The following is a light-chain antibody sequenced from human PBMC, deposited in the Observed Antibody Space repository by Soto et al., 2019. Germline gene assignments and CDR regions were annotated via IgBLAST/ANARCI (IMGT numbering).Light chain of an antibody. CDR3: QQSYSTPRFS. V-gene: IGKV1-39*01. Sequence: DMEMVQSPSSLSASVGDRVTLTCRASENIANYLNWYQPKPGRAPKLLIYASSTSHSGVPSSFRGHGYVTDFTLTINDLQPDDVADYVCQQSYSTPRFSFGPGT. CDR2: ASS. J-gene: IGKJ3*01. CDR1: ENIANY.